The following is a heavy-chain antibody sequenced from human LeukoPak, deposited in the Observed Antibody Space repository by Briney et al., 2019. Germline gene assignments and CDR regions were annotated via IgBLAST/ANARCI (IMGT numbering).Heavy chain of an antibody. V-gene: IGHV3-48*03. Sequence: PGGSLRLSCAASGSTFSSYEMNWVRQAPGKGLEWVSYISSSGSTIYYADSVKGRFTISRDNAKNSLYLQMNSLRAEDTAVYYCAREPPYYDSSGYYDYWGQGTLVTVSS. J-gene: IGHJ4*02. D-gene: IGHD3-22*01. CDR3: AREPPYYDSSGYYDY. CDR1: GSTFSSYE. CDR2: ISSSGSTI.